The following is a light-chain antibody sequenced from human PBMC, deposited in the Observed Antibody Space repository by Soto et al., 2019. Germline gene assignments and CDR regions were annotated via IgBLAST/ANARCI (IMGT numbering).Light chain of an antibody. CDR1: NIGSKS. V-gene: IGLV3-21*02. Sequence: SYELTQPPSASVAPGQTARITCGGNNIGSKSVHWYQQKPGQAPVLVVYDDSGRPSGIPERFSGSNSGNTATLTISRVEAGDEADYYCQVWDNSSDIGVFGGGTKLTVL. J-gene: IGLJ3*02. CDR2: DDS. CDR3: QVWDNSSDIGV.